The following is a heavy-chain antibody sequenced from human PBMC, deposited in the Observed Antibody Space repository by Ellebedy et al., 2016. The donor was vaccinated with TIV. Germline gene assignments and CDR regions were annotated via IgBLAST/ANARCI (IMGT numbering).Heavy chain of an antibody. D-gene: IGHD3-22*01. V-gene: IGHV3-21*01. Sequence: LSLTCXASGFAFSNFGMNWVRQAPGKGLEWVSSISSSSSYIYYADSVKGRFTISRDNAKNSLYLQMNSLRAEDTAVYYCARGPTYYYDSSGYYLSYWGQGTLVTVSS. CDR2: ISSSSSYI. CDR3: ARGPTYYYDSSGYYLSY. CDR1: GFAFSNFG. J-gene: IGHJ4*02.